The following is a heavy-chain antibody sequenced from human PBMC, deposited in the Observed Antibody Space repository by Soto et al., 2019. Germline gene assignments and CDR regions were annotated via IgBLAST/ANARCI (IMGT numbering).Heavy chain of an antibody. CDR2: ISSSSSYT. CDR3: ARAGVPAAPTTERYYGMDV. V-gene: IGHV3-11*06. D-gene: IGHD2-2*01. CDR1: GFTFSDYY. J-gene: IGHJ6*02. Sequence: LRLSCAASGFTFSDYYMSWIRQAPGKGLEWVSYISSSSSYTNYADSVKGRFTISRDNAKNSLYLQMNSLRAEDTAVYYCARAGVPAAPTTERYYGMDVWGHGTTVTVSS.